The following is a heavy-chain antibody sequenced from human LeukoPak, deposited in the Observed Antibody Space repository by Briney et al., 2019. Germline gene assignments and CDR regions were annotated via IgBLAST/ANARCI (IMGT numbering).Heavy chain of an antibody. CDR2: IIPIFGTA. V-gene: IGHV1-69*01. J-gene: IGHJ4*02. D-gene: IGHD3-22*01. CDR3: ARGYYDSSGQIDY. Sequence: SVKVSRKASGGTFSSYAISWVRQAPGQGLEWMGGIIPIFGTANYAQKFQGRVTITADESTSTAYMELSSLRSEDTAVYYCARGYYDSSGQIDYWGQGTLVTVSS. CDR1: GGTFSSYA.